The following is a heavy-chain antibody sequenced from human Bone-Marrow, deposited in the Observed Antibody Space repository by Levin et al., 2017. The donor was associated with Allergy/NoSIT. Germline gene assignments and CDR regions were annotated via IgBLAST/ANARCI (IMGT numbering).Heavy chain of an antibody. V-gene: IGHV3-15*07. Sequence: GGSLRLSCAASGFTFNNAWMNWVRQAPGRGLEWVGRIKSQSAGGTRDYAAPVTGRFSISRDDWANTVYLQMNSLKIEDTAVYYCVTVIRGGWGHGALVTVSP. D-gene: IGHD3-10*01. CDR3: VTVIRGG. J-gene: IGHJ4*01. CDR1: GFTFNNAW. CDR2: IKSQSAGGTR.